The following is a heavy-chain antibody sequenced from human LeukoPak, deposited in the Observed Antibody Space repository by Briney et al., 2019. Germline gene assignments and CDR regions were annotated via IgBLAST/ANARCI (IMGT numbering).Heavy chain of an antibody. CDR3: AKVGQWRPGYFDY. D-gene: IGHD6-19*01. J-gene: IGHJ4*02. V-gene: IGHV3-21*04. Sequence: GGSLRLSCAASGFTFSSYSMNWVRQAPGKGLEWVSSISSSSSYIYYADSVKGRFTISRDNAKISLYLQMNSLRAEDTAVYYCAKVGQWRPGYFDYWGQGTLVTVSS. CDR1: GFTFSSYS. CDR2: ISSSSSYI.